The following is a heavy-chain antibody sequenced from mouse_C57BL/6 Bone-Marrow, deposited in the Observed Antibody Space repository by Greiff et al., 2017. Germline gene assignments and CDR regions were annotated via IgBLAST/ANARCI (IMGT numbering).Heavy chain of an antibody. Sequence: QVQLQQSGSELRRPGSSVKLSCKDFDSEVFPIAYMSWVRQKPGHGFEWIGGILPSIGRTIYGEKFEDKATLDADTLSNTAYLELNSLTSEDYAIYYCARGPSGYYAMDYWGQGTSVTVSS. D-gene: IGHD3-2*02. CDR2: ILPSIGRT. CDR3: ARGPSGYYAMDY. CDR1: DSEVFPIAY. J-gene: IGHJ4*01. V-gene: IGHV15-2*01.